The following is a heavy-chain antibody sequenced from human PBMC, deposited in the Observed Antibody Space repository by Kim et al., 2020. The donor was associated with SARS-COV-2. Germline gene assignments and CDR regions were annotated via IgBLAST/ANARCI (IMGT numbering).Heavy chain of an antibody. CDR1: GFIFSTHA. V-gene: IGHV3-30*18. Sequence: GGSLRLSCAASGFIFSTHAMHWVRQAPGKGLEWMAVISYDGSIKYYADSVRGRFTISRDSPKNTLYLQMNSLRPEDTAVYYCAKTTTGFLKNYGMDVWGHGTTVSVSS. CDR2: ISYDGSIK. J-gene: IGHJ6*02. CDR3: AKTTTGFLKNYGMDV. D-gene: IGHD1-1*01.